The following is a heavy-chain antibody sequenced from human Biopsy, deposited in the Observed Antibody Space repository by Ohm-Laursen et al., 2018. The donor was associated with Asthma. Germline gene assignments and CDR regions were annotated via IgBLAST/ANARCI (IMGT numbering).Heavy chain of an antibody. J-gene: IGHJ4*02. CDR1: GFDLRDYT. CDR3: ARGDSSNWSHYYFDY. D-gene: IGHD3-22*01. CDR2: ISSLSRYI. V-gene: IGHV3-21*06. Sequence: SLRLSCAASGFDLRDYTMNWVRQAPGKGLEWVASISSLSRYIYHATSLRGRFTISRDNAKNSLYLQMNSLRAEDTAVYYCARGDSSNWSHYYFDYWGQGTLVTVSS.